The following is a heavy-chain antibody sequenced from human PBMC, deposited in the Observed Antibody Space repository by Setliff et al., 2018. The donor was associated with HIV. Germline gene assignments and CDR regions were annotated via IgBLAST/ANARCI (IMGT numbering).Heavy chain of an antibody. J-gene: IGHJ6*04. CDR1: GGSFSDFY. CDR3: ARGQHVFPAPHHMDV. D-gene: IGHD2-2*01. Sequence: KPSETLSLTCVVYGGSFSDFYWVWVRQPPSKGLEWIGEIAHRGSTTYNPTLQSRVAISVDTSRRQFTLKLGSVTAADTAVYYCARGQHVFPAPHHMDVWDKGTTVTVSS. V-gene: IGHV4-34*01. CDR2: IAHRGST.